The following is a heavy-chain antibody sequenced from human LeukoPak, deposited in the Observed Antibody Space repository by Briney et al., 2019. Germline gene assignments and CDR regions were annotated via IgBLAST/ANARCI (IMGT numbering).Heavy chain of an antibody. CDR2: IMPIFSTA. V-gene: IGHV1-69*13. CDR1: GATFSSYA. Sequence: SVKVPCKASGATFSSYATSWFRQALGQGPEWMGGIMPIFSTANYAQKFQGRVTITADESTSTAYMELSSLRSEDTAVYDCATYSSSWYPTSYSFDYWGQGTLVTVSS. D-gene: IGHD6-13*01. J-gene: IGHJ4*02. CDR3: ATYSSSWYPTSYSFDY.